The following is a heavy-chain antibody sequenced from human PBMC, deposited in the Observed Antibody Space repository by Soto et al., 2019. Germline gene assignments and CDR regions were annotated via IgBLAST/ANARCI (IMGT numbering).Heavy chain of an antibody. CDR3: ARVRQVTAGAFDI. J-gene: IGHJ3*02. CDR1: GGSISNNY. V-gene: IGHV4-59*01. Sequence: SETLSLTCTVTGGSISNNYWSWIRQPPGRGLEWIGDIYYSGSTNYNLSLKSRLSMSVDTSKNHFSLKLSSVTAADTDVCYCARVRQVTAGAFDIWGQGTMVTVSS. CDR2: IYYSGST. D-gene: IGHD2-21*02.